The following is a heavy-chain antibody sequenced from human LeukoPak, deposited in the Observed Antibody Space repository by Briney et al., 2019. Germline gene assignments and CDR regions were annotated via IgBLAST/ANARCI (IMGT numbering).Heavy chain of an antibody. D-gene: IGHD1-26*01. V-gene: IGHV4-34*01. CDR3: ARREVGSGAFDI. CDR1: GGSFSGYY. J-gene: IGHJ3*02. Sequence: SETLSLTCAVYGGSFSGYYWSWIRQPPGKGLEWIGSIYYSGSTYYNPSLKSRVTISVDTSKNQFSLKLSSVTAADTAVYYCARREVGSGAFDIWGQGTMVTVSS. CDR2: IYYSGST.